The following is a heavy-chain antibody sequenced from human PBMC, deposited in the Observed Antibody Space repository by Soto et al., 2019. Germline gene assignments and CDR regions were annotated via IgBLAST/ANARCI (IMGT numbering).Heavy chain of an antibody. CDR2: IGTKADT. CDR1: GFRFSNYD. CDR3: TRSPSGSFPSGNAFDL. D-gene: IGHD1-26*01. V-gene: IGHV3-13*01. Sequence: GGSLRLSCVASGFRFSNYDMFWVRQGAGKGLEWVSAIGTKADTFYPDSVKGRFTIYRENAKNSLYLQMDSLGAGDTAIYYCTRSPSGSFPSGNAFDLWGHGTMVTVSS. J-gene: IGHJ3*01.